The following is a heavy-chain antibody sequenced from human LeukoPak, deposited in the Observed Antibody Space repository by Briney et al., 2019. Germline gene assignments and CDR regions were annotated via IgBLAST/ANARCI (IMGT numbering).Heavy chain of an antibody. Sequence: PSETLSLTCTVSGGSIGNYYWNWIRQPPGKGLEWIGYVHYSGSTNYNPSLKSRVTISLDTSKKQFSLKLSSVTAADTAIYYCARYSAIVLPDALDLWGQGTMVIVSS. CDR2: VHYSGST. CDR3: ARYSAIVLPDALDL. V-gene: IGHV4-59*01. J-gene: IGHJ3*01. D-gene: IGHD3-16*02. CDR1: GGSIGNYY.